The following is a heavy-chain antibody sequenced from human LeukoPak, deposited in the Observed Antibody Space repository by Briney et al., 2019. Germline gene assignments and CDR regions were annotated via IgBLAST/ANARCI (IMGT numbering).Heavy chain of an antibody. D-gene: IGHD3-10*01. CDR3: AREGDYDSGSYYPDY. CDR2: MYHSGST. V-gene: IGHV4-38-2*02. CDR1: GYSISSGCY. Sequence: SETLSLTCAVSGYSISSGCYWGWIRQPPGKGLEWIGSMYHSGSTYYNPSLKSRVAISVDTSKNQFSLNLSSVTAADTALYYCAREGDYDSGSYYPDYWGQGTPVTVSS. J-gene: IGHJ4*02.